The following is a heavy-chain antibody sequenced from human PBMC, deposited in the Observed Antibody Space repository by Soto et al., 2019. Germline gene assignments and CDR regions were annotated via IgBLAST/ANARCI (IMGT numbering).Heavy chain of an antibody. J-gene: IGHJ6*02. CDR2: VYDLDGT. V-gene: IGHV3-53*01. D-gene: IGHD6-25*01. CDR3: AKDGPTAAAYYYGMDV. CDR1: GLTVSGKKY. Sequence: GGSLRLSCVASGLTVSGKKYMAWVRQAPGKGPEWVSGVYDLDGTYYADSVKGRFTISRDNSKNTLYLQMNSLRAEDTAVYYCAKDGPTAAAYYYGMDVWGQGTTVTVSS.